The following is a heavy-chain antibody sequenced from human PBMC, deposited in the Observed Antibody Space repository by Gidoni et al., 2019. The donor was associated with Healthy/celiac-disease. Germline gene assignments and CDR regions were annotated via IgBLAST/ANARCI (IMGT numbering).Heavy chain of an antibody. CDR3: ARSRTGRDFGVVRPFDY. V-gene: IGHV3-33*01. CDR1: GFTFSSYG. J-gene: IGHJ4*02. CDR2: IWYDGSNK. Sequence: QVQLVASGGGVVQPVRSLRLSCSASGFTFSSYGMHWVRQAPRQGLEWGAVIWYDGSNKYNADSVKGRFTISRDNSKNTLYLQMNSLRAEDTAVYYCARSRTGRDFGVVRPFDYWGQGTLVTVSS. D-gene: IGHD3-3*01.